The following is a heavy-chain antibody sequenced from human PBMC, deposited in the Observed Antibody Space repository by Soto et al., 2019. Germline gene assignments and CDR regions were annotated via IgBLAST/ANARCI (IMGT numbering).Heavy chain of an antibody. CDR1: GFTFSSYG. Sequence: GGSLRLSCAASGFTFSSYGMHWVRQAPGKGLEWVAVISYDGSNKYYADSVKGRFTISRDNSKNTLYLQMNSLRAEDTAVYYCAKDSETFLYYYDSSGYHTDAFDIWGQGTMVTVSS. V-gene: IGHV3-30*18. J-gene: IGHJ3*02. CDR2: ISYDGSNK. D-gene: IGHD3-22*01. CDR3: AKDSETFLYYYDSSGYHTDAFDI.